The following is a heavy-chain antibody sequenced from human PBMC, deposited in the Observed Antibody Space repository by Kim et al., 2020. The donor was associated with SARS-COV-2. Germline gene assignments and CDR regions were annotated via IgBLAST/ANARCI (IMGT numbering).Heavy chain of an antibody. CDR2: IKSKTDGGPT. CDR1: GVTFSNAW. D-gene: IGHD1-26*01. Sequence: GGSLRLSCAASGVTFSNAWMNWVRQAPGKGLEWVGRIKSKTDGGPTEYAAPVKGRFTISRDDSKNTLYLQMNSLKTEDTAVYYCTTGGRWVLLDYGLLGFVYYWGQRTLFTVSS. J-gene: IGHJ4*02. CDR3: TTGGRWVLLDYGLLGFVYY. V-gene: IGHV3-15*07.